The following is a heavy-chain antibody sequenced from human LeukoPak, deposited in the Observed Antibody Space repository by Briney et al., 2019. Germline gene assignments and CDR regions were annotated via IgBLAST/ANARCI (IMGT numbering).Heavy chain of an antibody. CDR2: INPNSGGT. Sequence: AASVKVSCKASGYTFTGYYMHWVRQAPGQGLEWMGWINPNSGGTNYAQKFQGRVTMTRDTSISTAYMELSRLRSDGTAVYYCARDRGSSSWQGTRKYNWFDPWGQGTLVTVSS. CDR1: GYTFTGYY. J-gene: IGHJ5*02. V-gene: IGHV1-2*02. CDR3: ARDRGSSSWQGTRKYNWFDP. D-gene: IGHD6-13*01.